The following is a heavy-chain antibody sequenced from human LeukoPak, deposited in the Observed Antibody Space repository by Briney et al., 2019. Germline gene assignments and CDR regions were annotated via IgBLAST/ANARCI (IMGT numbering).Heavy chain of an antibody. CDR3: ARFELDSGGYASNFDS. V-gene: IGHV3-30*03. CDR1: GFTFSSYG. J-gene: IGHJ4*02. CDR2: ISYDGSNK. D-gene: IGHD3-22*01. Sequence: PGGSLRLSCAASGFTFSSYGMHWVRQAPGKGLEWVAVISYDGSNKYYADSVKGRFTISRDNTKNSLYLQMNTLRAEDTAVYYCARFELDSGGYASNFDSWGQGTLVTVSS.